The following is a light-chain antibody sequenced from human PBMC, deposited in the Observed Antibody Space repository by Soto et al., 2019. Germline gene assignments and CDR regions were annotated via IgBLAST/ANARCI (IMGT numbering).Light chain of an antibody. CDR3: TSYTSTALRV. CDR2: EVS. CDR1: SSDGGGFNY. J-gene: IGLJ3*02. V-gene: IGLV2-14*01. Sequence: QSVLTQPASVSGSPGQSITISCTGTSSDGGGFNYVSWYQQHPGKAPKVMIYEVSNRPSGVSKRFSGSKAGNTASLTISGLQAEDEADYYCTSYTSTALRVFGGGTKVTVL.